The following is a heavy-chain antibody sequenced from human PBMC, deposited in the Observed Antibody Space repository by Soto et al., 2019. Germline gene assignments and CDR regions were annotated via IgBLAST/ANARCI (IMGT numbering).Heavy chain of an antibody. CDR3: ARDGGNYYQPFDP. CDR2: INHSGST. CDR1: GGSFSGYY. J-gene: IGHJ5*02. Sequence: KPSETLSLTCAVYGGSFSGYYWSWIRQPPGKGLEWIGEINHSGSTNYNPSLKSRVTISVDTSKNQFSLKLSSVTAADTAVYYCARDGGNYYQPFDPWGQGALVTVSS. V-gene: IGHV4-34*01. D-gene: IGHD2-15*01.